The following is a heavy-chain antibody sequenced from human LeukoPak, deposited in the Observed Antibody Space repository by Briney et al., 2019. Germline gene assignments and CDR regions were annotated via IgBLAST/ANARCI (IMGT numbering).Heavy chain of an antibody. Sequence: ASVKVSCKASGYTFTSYGISWVRQAPGQGLEWMGWISAYNGNTNYAQQFQGRVTMTGDTSTSTVCMELSSLRSEDTAVYYCARDGSDTKRSFDPWGQGTLVTVSS. J-gene: IGHJ5*02. V-gene: IGHV1-18*01. CDR2: ISAYNGNT. CDR3: ARDGSDTKRSFDP. D-gene: IGHD2-2*01. CDR1: GYTFTSYG.